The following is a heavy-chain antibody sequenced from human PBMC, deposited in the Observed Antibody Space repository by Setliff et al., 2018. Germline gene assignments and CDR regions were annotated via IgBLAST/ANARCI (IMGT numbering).Heavy chain of an antibody. CDR2: ISAYNGNT. V-gene: IGHV1-18*01. Sequence: GASVKVSCQASGYTFSSYGISWLRRAAGQGLEGMGWISAYNGNTNYAQKLQGRVTMTTDTSTSTAYMELSSLRSEDTAVYYCARVAGRGGFDPWGQGTLVTVSS. J-gene: IGHJ5*02. D-gene: IGHD6-19*01. CDR3: ARVAGRGGFDP. CDR1: GYTFSSYG.